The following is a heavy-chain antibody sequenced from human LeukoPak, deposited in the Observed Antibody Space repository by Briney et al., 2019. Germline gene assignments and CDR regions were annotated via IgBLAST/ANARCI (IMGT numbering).Heavy chain of an antibody. J-gene: IGHJ3*02. CDR1: GYSISSGYY. CDR2: IYHSGST. Sequence: NSSETLSLTCTVSGYSISSGYYWGWIRQPPGKGLEWIGSIYHSGSTYYNPSLKSRVTISVDTSKNQFSLKLSSVTAADTAVYYCARALITMIVVVHDAFDIWGQGTMVTVSS. V-gene: IGHV4-38-2*02. CDR3: ARALITMIVVVHDAFDI. D-gene: IGHD3-22*01.